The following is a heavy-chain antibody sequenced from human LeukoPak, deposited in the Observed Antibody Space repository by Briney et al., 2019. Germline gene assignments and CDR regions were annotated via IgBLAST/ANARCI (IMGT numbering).Heavy chain of an antibody. CDR3: ARGTNYFGSGDY. Sequence: SETLSLTCTVSGGSVTSGTYYWSWLRQPPGKGLEWIGYIYYTGNASYNPSLKSRITMSVDTSRTQFSLRLISVTAADTAVYYCARGTNYFGSGDYWGQGALVTVSS. V-gene: IGHV4-61*01. D-gene: IGHD3-10*01. CDR2: IYYTGNA. CDR1: GGSVTSGTYY. J-gene: IGHJ4*02.